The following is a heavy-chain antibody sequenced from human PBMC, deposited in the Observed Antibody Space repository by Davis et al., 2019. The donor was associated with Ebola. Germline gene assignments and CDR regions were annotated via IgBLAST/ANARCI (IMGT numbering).Heavy chain of an antibody. J-gene: IGHJ6*02. CDR1: GFTFSSYS. V-gene: IGHV3-66*01. CDR3: ASIYYYYYGMDV. CDR2: IYSGSST. Sequence: GESLKISCAASGFTFSSYSMSWVRQAPGKGLEWVSVIYSGSSTYYADSVKGRFTISRDNSKNTLYLQMNSLRAEDTAVYYCASIYYYYYGMDVWGQGTTVTVSS.